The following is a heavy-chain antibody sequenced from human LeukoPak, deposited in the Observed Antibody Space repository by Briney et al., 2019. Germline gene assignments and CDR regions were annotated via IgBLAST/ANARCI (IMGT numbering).Heavy chain of an antibody. CDR2: IYYSGST. J-gene: IGHJ5*02. CDR3: ARDADDSSGDGNWFDP. V-gene: IGHV4-59*01. Sequence: PSETLSLTCSVSGGSISSYYWSWIRQPPGKGLEWIGYIYYSGSTNYNPSLKSRVTISVDTSKNQFSLKLSSVTAADTAVYYCARDADDSSGDGNWFDPWGQGTLVTVSS. D-gene: IGHD3-22*01. CDR1: GGSISSYY.